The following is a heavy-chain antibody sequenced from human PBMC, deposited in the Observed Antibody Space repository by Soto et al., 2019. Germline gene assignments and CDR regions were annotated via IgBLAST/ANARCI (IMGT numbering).Heavy chain of an antibody. CDR1: GFTFSSYD. D-gene: IGHD3-22*01. CDR3: ARGIGDYYDSSGYYYGWFDP. Sequence: EVRLVESGGGLVQPGGSLRLSCTTSGFTFSSYDMHWVRQATGKGLEWVSAIGTAGDTYYPGSVKGRFTISRENAKNSLYLQMNSLRAGDTAVYYCARGIGDYYDSSGYYYGWFDPWGQGTLVTVSS. CDR2: IGTAGDT. V-gene: IGHV3-13*01. J-gene: IGHJ5*02.